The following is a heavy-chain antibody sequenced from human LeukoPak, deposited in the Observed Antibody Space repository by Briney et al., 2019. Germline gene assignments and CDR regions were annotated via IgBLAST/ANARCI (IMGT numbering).Heavy chain of an antibody. Sequence: GGSLRLSCAASGFTFSSYWMSWVRQAPGKGLEWVANIKQDGSEKYYVDSVKGRFTISRDNAKKSLYLQMNSLRAEDTAVYYCARDWFGDRYYFDYWGQGSLVTVSS. J-gene: IGHJ4*02. CDR3: ARDWFGDRYYFDY. CDR1: GFTFSSYW. D-gene: IGHD3-10*01. V-gene: IGHV3-7*05. CDR2: IKQDGSEK.